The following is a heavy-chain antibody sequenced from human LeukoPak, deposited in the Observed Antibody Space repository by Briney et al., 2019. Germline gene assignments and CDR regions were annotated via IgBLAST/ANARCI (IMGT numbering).Heavy chain of an antibody. D-gene: IGHD4-17*01. CDR1: GGSISSHY. CDR3: ARGYGDYRKYYYYMDV. V-gene: IGHV4-59*11. Sequence: SETLSLTCTVSGGSISSHYWSWIRQPPGKGLEWIGYIYYSGSTNYNPSLKSRVTISVDTSKNQFSLKLSSVTAADTAVCYCARGYGDYRKYYYYMDVWGKGTTVTVSS. J-gene: IGHJ6*03. CDR2: IYYSGST.